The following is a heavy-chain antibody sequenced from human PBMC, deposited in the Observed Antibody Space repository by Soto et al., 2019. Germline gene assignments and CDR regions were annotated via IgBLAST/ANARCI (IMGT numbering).Heavy chain of an antibody. D-gene: IGHD3-9*01. CDR1: GGSISSSSYY. J-gene: IGHJ1*01. V-gene: IGHV4-39*01. Sequence: SETLSLTCTVSGGSISSSSYYWGWIRQPPGKGLEWIGSIYYSGSTYYNPSLKSRVTISVDTSKNQFSLKLSSVTAADTAVYYCARHNDISTVYPYSHHGGRGTLVPV. CDR3: ARHNDISTVYPYSHH. CDR2: IYYSGST.